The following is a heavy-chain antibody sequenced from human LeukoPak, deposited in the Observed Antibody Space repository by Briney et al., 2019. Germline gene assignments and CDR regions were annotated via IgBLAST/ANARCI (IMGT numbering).Heavy chain of an antibody. J-gene: IGHJ4*02. CDR1: GFTLSSYA. Sequence: PGGSLRLSCAASGFTLSSYAMHGVRQPAGKGLEWVSAIGTAGDTFYPGSVKGRFTISRENAKKSLFLQMNSLRAEDTAVYYCARQNTPHGNFDYWGQGTLVTVSS. D-gene: IGHD1-26*01. CDR2: IGTAGDT. CDR3: ARQNTPHGNFDY. V-gene: IGHV3-13*01.